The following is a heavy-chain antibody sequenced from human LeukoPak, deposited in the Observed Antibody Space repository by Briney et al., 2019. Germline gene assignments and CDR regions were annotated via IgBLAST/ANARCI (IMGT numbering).Heavy chain of an antibody. CDR3: ARLAARPPRDY. CDR2: INHSGST. Sequence: KTSETLSLTCAVYGGSFSGYYWSWIRQPPGKGLEWIGEINHSGSTNYNPSLKSRVTISVDTSKNQFSLKLSSVTAADTAVYYCARLAARPPRDYWGQGTLVTVSS. V-gene: IGHV4-34*01. D-gene: IGHD6-6*01. J-gene: IGHJ4*02. CDR1: GGSFSGYY.